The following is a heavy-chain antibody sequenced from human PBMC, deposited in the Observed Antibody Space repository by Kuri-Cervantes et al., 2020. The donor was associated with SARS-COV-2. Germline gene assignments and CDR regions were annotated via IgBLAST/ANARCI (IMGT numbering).Heavy chain of an antibody. CDR1: GFTFSNYA. CDR2: ISWNSGSI. Sequence: GGSLRLSCTASGFTFSNYAMTWVRQAPGKGLEWVSGISWNSGSIGYADSVKGRFTISRDNAKNSLHLQMNSLRAEDTAVYYCAREPRIDYDFWSGYYIPWGQGTTVTVSS. V-gene: IGHV3-9*01. D-gene: IGHD3-3*01. CDR3: AREPRIDYDFWSGYYIP. J-gene: IGHJ6*02.